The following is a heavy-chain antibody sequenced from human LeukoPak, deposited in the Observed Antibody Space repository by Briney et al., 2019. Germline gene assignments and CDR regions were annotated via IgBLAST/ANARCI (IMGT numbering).Heavy chain of an antibody. CDR1: GGSISRYY. D-gene: IGHD6-19*01. CDR2: MYYSGST. V-gene: IGHV4-59*01. J-gene: IGHJ4*02. Sequence: KPSETLSLTCTVSGGSISRYYWSWLRQPPGKGLEWIGYMYYSGSTNYNPSLKSRVTISVDSSKSQFSLMLSSVTATEQAAYCCARAGYGSCWYSEYGGKGTRFTVSS. CDR3: ARAGYGSCWYSEY.